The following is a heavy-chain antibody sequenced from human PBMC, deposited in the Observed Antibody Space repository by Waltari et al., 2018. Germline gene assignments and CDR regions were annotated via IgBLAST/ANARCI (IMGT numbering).Heavy chain of an antibody. J-gene: IGHJ4*02. D-gene: IGHD6-19*01. Sequence: QLQLQESGPGLVKPSETLSLTCTVSGGSISSSSYYWGWIRQPPGKGLEWIGSIYYSGSTYYNTSRKSRVTISVDTSKNQFSLKLSSVTAADTALYYGARGIAVAGTFDYWGQGTLVTVSS. V-gene: IGHV4-39*01. CDR2: IYYSGST. CDR3: ARGIAVAGTFDY. CDR1: GGSISSSSYY.